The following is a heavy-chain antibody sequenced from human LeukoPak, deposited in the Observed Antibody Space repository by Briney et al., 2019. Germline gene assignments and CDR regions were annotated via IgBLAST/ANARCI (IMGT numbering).Heavy chain of an antibody. V-gene: IGHV5-51*01. Sequence: GESLKISCKGSGYSFTSYWIGWVRQMPGKGLEWMGIIYPGDSDTRYSPSFQGQVTISADKSISTAYLQWSSLKALDTAMYYCASRSNSGYEFFDYWGQGTLVTVSS. D-gene: IGHD5-12*01. CDR2: IYPGDSDT. J-gene: IGHJ4*02. CDR1: GYSFTSYW. CDR3: ASRSNSGYEFFDY.